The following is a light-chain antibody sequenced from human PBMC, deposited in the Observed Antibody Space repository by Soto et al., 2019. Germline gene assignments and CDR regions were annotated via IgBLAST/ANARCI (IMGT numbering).Light chain of an antibody. CDR3: SSYTSSSSSYV. CDR1: SSEGGGYNY. V-gene: IGLV2-14*01. CDR2: DVS. J-gene: IGLJ1*01. Sequence: QSVLTQPASGSGSPGQSITISFTGTSSEGGGYNYVSWYQQHPGKAPKLMIYDVSNRPSGVSNRFSGSKSGNTASLTISGLQAEDEADYYCSSYTSSSSSYVFGSGTKVTVL.